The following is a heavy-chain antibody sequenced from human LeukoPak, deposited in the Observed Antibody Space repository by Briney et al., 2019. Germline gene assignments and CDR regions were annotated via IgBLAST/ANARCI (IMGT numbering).Heavy chain of an antibody. CDR3: ARHWDDYYYFDH. Sequence: SEALSLTCIVSGGSISSSFYYWGWIRQPPGKGLEWIGSVYYSGSTYYNPSLKSRVTISVDTSKKQFSLKLSSVTAADTAVHYCARHWDDYYYFDHWGQGTLVTVSS. V-gene: IGHV4-39*01. J-gene: IGHJ4*02. CDR1: GGSISSSFYY. CDR2: VYYSGST. D-gene: IGHD1-1*01.